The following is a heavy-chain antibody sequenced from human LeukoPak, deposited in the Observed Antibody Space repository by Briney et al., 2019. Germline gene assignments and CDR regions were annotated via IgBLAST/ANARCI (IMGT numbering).Heavy chain of an antibody. Sequence: GGSLRLSCAASGFTFSSYAMSWVRQAPGKGLEWVSAISGSGGSTYYADSVKGRFTISRDNSKNTLYLQMNSLRAEDTAVYYCAKDLLPGDGYNSLDYWGQGTLVTVSS. V-gene: IGHV3-23*01. CDR3: AKDLLPGDGYNSLDY. D-gene: IGHD5-24*01. CDR1: GFTFSSYA. CDR2: ISGSGGST. J-gene: IGHJ4*02.